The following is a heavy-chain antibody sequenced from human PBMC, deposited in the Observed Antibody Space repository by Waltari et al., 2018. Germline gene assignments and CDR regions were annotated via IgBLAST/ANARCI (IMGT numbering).Heavy chain of an antibody. CDR3: SRHSDGSGS. CDR1: GASISDSY. V-gene: IGHV4-59*01. J-gene: IGHJ5*02. Sequence: QVHLQESGPGLVKPSETLYLTCSVPGASISDSYWSWMRQPPGKGLEWIGYIHHIGNSNYNPSLKSRVAMSVDTSKNQFVLNLTSVTTADTAVYYCSRHSDGSGSWGQGILVTVSS. D-gene: IGHD3-10*01. CDR2: IHHIGNS.